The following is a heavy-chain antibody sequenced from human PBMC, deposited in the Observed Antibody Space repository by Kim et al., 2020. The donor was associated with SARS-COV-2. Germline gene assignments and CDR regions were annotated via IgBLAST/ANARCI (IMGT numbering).Heavy chain of an antibody. D-gene: IGHD3-22*01. Sequence: SETLSLTCAVYGGSFSGYYWSWIRQPPGKGLEWIGEINHSGSTNYNPSLKSRVTISVDTSKNQFSLKLSSVTAADTTVYYCARGLPWDPNYYYYDSSGQSGGLDYWGQGTLVTVSS. CDR2: INHSGST. V-gene: IGHV4-34*01. CDR3: ARGLPWDPNYYYYDSSGQSGGLDY. CDR1: GGSFSGYY. J-gene: IGHJ4*02.